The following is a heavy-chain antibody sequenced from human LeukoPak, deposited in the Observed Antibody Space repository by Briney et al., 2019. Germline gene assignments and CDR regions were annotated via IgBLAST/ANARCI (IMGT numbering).Heavy chain of an antibody. V-gene: IGHV3-66*01. CDR2: IYSGGTT. J-gene: IGHJ3*02. Sequence: GGSLRLSCAASGFTVSSNYMSWVRQAPGKGLEWVSVIYSGGTTDYKDSVKDRFIISRDNSKNTLYLQTNSLRAEDTAVYYCAKEMATMNAFDIWGQGTVVTVSS. CDR3: AKEMATMNAFDI. D-gene: IGHD5-24*01. CDR1: GFTVSSNY.